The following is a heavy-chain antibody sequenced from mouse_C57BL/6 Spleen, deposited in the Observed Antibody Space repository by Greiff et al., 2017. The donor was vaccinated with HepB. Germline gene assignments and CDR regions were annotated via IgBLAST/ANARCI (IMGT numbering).Heavy chain of an antibody. V-gene: IGHV6-3*01. D-gene: IGHD2-3*01. CDR1: GFTFSNYW. J-gene: IGHJ3*01. CDR2: IRLKSDNYAT. Sequence: DVHLVESGGGLVQPGGSMKLSCVASGFTFSNYWMNWVRQSPEQGLEWVAQIRLKSDNYATHYAEYVKGRFTISRDDSKSSVYLQMNNLRAEDTGSYYCTDGYYDWFADWGQGTLVTVSA. CDR3: TDGYYDWFAD.